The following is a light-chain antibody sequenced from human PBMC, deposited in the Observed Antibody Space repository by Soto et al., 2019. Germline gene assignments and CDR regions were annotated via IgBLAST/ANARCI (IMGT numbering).Light chain of an antibody. CDR3: QQRGDWPYT. V-gene: IGKV3-11*01. CDR1: QSVSSY. J-gene: IGKJ2*01. CDR2: DAS. Sequence: EIVLTQSPATLSLSPGEKATLSCRASQSVSSYFAWYQQKPGQAPRLLIYDASNRATGVPPRFSGSGSGTDFTLTISSLEPEDFAVYYCQQRGDWPYTFGQGTQLEIK.